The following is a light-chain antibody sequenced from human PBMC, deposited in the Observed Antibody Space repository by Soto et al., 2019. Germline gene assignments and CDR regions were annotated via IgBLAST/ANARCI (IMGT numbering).Light chain of an antibody. CDR2: YDS. CDR1: NIGSKS. J-gene: IGLJ3*02. Sequence: SYELTQPPSVSVAPGKTARITCGGNNIGSKSVHWYQQKPGQEPVLVIYYDSDRPSGIPERFSGSNSGNTATLTISRVEAGDEADYYCQVWDSSSDHWVFGGGTKLTVL. V-gene: IGLV3-21*04. CDR3: QVWDSSSDHWV.